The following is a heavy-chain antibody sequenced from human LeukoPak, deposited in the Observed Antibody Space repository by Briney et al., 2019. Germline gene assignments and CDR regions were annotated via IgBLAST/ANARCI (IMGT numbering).Heavy chain of an antibody. D-gene: IGHD5-18*01. CDR1: GYSISSGYY. CDR3: ARISRIQTWS. J-gene: IGHJ4*02. V-gene: IGHV4-38-2*01. Sequence: PSETLSLTCAVSGYSISSGYYWGWFRHPPGKGLVWIGSIFHSGSTYYNPSLKSRVTIPVDTSKNQFSLKLTSVTAADTAVYYCARISRIQTWSWGQGTLVTVSS. CDR2: IFHSGST.